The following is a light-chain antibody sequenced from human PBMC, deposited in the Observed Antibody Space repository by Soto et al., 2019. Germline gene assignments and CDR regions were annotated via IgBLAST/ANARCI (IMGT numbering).Light chain of an antibody. J-gene: IGKJ1*01. V-gene: IGKV3-11*01. Sequence: EIVLTQSPATLSVSPGERATLSCRASQSVSIDLAWYQQTPGQAPSLLIYDASNRATGIPARFSGSGSGTDFTLTISSLEPEDFAVYYCQQRSNWPPTWTFGQGTKVDIK. CDR1: QSVSID. CDR3: QQRSNWPPTWT. CDR2: DAS.